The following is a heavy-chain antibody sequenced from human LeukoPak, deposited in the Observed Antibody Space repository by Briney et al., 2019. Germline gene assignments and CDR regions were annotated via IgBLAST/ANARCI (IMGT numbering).Heavy chain of an antibody. CDR2: INPNSGGT. J-gene: IGHJ5*02. D-gene: IGHD1-26*01. Sequence: ASVAVSCKASGYTFTGYYMHWVRQAPGQGLEWMGWINPNSGGTNYAQKFQGWVTMTRDTSISTAYMELSRLRSDDTAVYYCARDRGYSGSYFNWFDPWGQGTLVTVSS. CDR3: ARDRGYSGSYFNWFDP. CDR1: GYTFTGYY. V-gene: IGHV1-2*04.